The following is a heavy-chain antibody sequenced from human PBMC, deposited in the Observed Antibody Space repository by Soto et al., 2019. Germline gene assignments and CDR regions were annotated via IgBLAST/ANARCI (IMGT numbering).Heavy chain of an antibody. D-gene: IGHD6-6*01. CDR3: ARGVGSLAARRTTPFDY. V-gene: IGHV4-39*01. CDR1: GGSISSSSYY. Sequence: SETLSLTCTVSGGSISSSSYYWGWIRQPPGKGLEWIGSIYYSGSTYYNPSLKSRVTISVDTSKNQFSLKLSSVTAADTAVYYCARGVGSLAARRTTPFDYWGQGTLVTVSS. CDR2: IYYSGST. J-gene: IGHJ4*02.